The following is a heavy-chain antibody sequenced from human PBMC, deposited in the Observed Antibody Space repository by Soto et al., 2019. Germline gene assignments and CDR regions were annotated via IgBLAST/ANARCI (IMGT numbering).Heavy chain of an antibody. V-gene: IGHV5-10-1*01. D-gene: IGHD1-26*01. Sequence: PGESLKISCKGSGYSFTSYWISWVRQMPGKGLEWMGRIDPSDSYTNYSPSFQGHVTISADKSISTAYLQWSSLKASDTAMYYCARRHSYRGSYYWFDPWGQGTLVTVSS. CDR2: IDPSDSYT. CDR1: GYSFTSYW. J-gene: IGHJ5*02. CDR3: ARRHSYRGSYYWFDP.